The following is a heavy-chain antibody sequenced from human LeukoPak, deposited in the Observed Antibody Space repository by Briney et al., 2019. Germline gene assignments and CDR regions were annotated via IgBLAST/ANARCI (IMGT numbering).Heavy chain of an antibody. D-gene: IGHD1-14*01. J-gene: IGHJ4*02. CDR1: GFTFSDYY. Sequence: GGSLRLSCAASGFTFSDYYMNWIRQAPGKGLEWISYISSSATTIYYADSVKGRFTISRDNAKNSLHLQMNSLRADDTAVYYCATETNGRHYDYWGQGTLLTVSS. CDR3: ATETNGRHYDY. V-gene: IGHV3-11*04. CDR2: ISSSATTI.